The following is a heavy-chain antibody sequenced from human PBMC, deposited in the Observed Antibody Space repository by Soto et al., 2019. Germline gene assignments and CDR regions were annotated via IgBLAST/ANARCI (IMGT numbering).Heavy chain of an antibody. Sequence: GGSLRLSCAASGFTFNSYWMHWVRQAPGKGLVWVSRLNSDGSSKYYGDSMKGRFTISRDNAENTLYLQMNSLRDEDTAVYYCAREGSSGWYFDNWGQGTPVTVSS. V-gene: IGHV3-74*01. CDR2: LNSDGSSK. D-gene: IGHD6-19*01. CDR3: AREGSSGWYFDN. J-gene: IGHJ4*02. CDR1: GFTFNSYW.